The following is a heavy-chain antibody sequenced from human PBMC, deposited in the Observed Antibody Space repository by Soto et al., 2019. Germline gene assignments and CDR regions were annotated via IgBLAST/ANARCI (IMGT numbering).Heavy chain of an antibody. Sequence: SSVKVSCKASGGTFSSYAISWVRQAPGQGLEWMGGIIPIFGTANYAQKFQGRVTITADESTSTAYMELSSLRSEDTAVYYCARDWPDCTNGVCLPKYNWFDPWGQGTLVTVSS. CDR3: ARDWPDCTNGVCLPKYNWFDP. D-gene: IGHD2-8*01. CDR2: IIPIFGTA. V-gene: IGHV1-69*13. J-gene: IGHJ5*02. CDR1: GGTFSSYA.